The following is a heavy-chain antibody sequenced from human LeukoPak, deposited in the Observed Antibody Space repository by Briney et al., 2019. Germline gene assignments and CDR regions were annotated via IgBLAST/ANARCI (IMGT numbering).Heavy chain of an antibody. V-gene: IGHV1-69*02. CDR1: GGTLSSYT. Sequence: SVKVSCKPSGGTLSSYTISWVRHAPEQGLEWVGRIIPILGIANYAQKCQHSGTITGDKSTTTAYMELSSLRSEETAVYYCASEKVPNLVLGANDYWGQRTLVTVSS. J-gene: IGHJ4*02. CDR3: ASEKVPNLVLGANDY. D-gene: IGHD1-26*01. CDR2: IIPILGIA.